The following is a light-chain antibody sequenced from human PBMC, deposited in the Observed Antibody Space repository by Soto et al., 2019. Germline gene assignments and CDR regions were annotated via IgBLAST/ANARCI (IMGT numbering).Light chain of an antibody. CDR2: KVS. J-gene: IGKJ5*01. CDR3: MQGTYWPIT. V-gene: IGKV2-30*02. CDR1: QSLVHSDGIAY. Sequence: DVVMTQSPLSLPVTLGQPASISCRSNQSLVHSDGIAYFSWFQQRPGRSPRRLIYKVSNRDSGVPARFRGSGSGTDFALKISRVEAEDVGVYYCMQGTYWPITFGQGTRLEIK.